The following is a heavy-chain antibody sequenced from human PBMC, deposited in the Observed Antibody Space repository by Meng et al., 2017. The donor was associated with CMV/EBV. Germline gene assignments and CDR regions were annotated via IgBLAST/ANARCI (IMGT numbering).Heavy chain of an antibody. V-gene: IGHV1-69*05. CDR2: IIPIFGTA. CDR3: ATCSSTSCYTDDAFDI. CDR1: GGTFSIYG. D-gene: IGHD2-2*02. J-gene: IGHJ3*02. Sequence: SVKVSCKASGGTFSIYGISWVRQAPGQGLEWMGGIIPIFGTANYAQKFQGRVTITTDESTSTDYMELSSLRSEDTAVYYCATCSSTSCYTDDAFDIWGQGTMVTVSS.